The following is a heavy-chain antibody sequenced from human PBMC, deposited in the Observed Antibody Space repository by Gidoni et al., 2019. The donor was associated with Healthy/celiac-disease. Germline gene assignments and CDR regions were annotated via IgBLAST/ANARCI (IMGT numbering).Heavy chain of an antibody. CDR3: ATVEMLRWGELSFVS. CDR2: IITILGIA. Sequence: QFQLVQSGAVVKQPGSSVKASCTASVVPFCRSAISWVRQAPGKGLEWMGKIITILGIANYAQKVQGRVTITADKSTNTAYMELSSLGSEDTAVYYCATVEMLRWGELSFVSWGQGTLVTVSS. CDR1: VVPFCRSA. V-gene: IGHV1-69*04. D-gene: IGHD3-16*02. J-gene: IGHJ4*02.